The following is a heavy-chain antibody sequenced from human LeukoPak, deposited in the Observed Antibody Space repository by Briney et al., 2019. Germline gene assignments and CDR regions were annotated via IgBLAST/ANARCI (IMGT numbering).Heavy chain of an antibody. Sequence: ASETLSLTCAVSGFSISCGYYWDWIRQPPGKGLEWIGNIYHSGSTYYNPSLKSRVTISVDTSKNQFSLKLTSVTAADTAVYYCARRPISTGIDYWGRGTLVTVSS. J-gene: IGHJ4*02. CDR2: IYHSGST. V-gene: IGHV4-38-2*01. CDR3: ARRPISTGIDY. D-gene: IGHD1-1*01. CDR1: GFSISCGYY.